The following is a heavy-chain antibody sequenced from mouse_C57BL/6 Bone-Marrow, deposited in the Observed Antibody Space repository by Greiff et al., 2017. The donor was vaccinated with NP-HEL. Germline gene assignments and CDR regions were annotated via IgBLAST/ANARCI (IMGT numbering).Heavy chain of an antibody. CDR2: IDPEDGDT. CDR3: TITTVVVLYAMDY. D-gene: IGHD1-1*01. V-gene: IGHV14-4*01. J-gene: IGHJ4*01. CDR1: GFNIKDYY. Sequence: EVQLQQSGAELVRPGASVKLSCTASGFNIKDYYMHWVKQRPEQGLEWIGWIDPEDGDTEYASKFQGKATITADTSSNTAYLQLSSLTSEDTAVYYCTITTVVVLYAMDYWGQGTSVTVSS.